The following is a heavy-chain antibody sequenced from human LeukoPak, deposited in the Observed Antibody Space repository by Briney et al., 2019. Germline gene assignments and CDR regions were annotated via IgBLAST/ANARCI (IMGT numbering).Heavy chain of an antibody. V-gene: IGHV1-18*01. CDR2: ISAYDGNT. J-gene: IGHJ4*02. Sequence: ASVKVSCKASGLTFSNYGITWVRQAPGQGLEWVGWISAYDGNTNYAQKFQGRVTMTTDTSTSTAHMELRSLRYDDTAVYYCARDGRFAAYEPDYWGQGTLVTVSP. D-gene: IGHD1-26*01. CDR3: ARDGRFAAYEPDY. CDR1: GLTFSNYG.